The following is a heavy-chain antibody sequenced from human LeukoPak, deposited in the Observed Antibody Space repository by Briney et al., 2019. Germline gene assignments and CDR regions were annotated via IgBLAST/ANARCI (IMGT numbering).Heavy chain of an antibody. CDR2: ISSTSSYI. CDR3: ARVMEGNSSSWYSYYYYYYMDV. CDR1: GFSFITYN. Sequence: GGSLRLSCAASGFSFITYNMNWVRQAPGKGLEGVSSISSTSSYIYYADSVKGRFTISRDNAKNSLYLQMNSLRAEDTAVYYCARVMEGNSSSWYSYYYYYYMDVWGKGTTVTISS. D-gene: IGHD6-13*01. V-gene: IGHV3-21*01. J-gene: IGHJ6*03.